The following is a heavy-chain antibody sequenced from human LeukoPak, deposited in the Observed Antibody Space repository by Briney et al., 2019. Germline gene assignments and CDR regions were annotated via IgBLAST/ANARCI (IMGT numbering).Heavy chain of an antibody. J-gene: IGHJ6*03. D-gene: IGHD4/OR15-4a*01. CDR1: RYTFTGYY. CDR2: INPNSGGT. Sequence: GASVKVSCKASRYTFTGYYMHWVRQAPGQGLEWMGWINPNSGGTNYAQKFQGRVTMTRDTSISTAYMELSRLRSDDTAVYYCARGRTMVRDYYYYMDVWGKGTTVTVSS. CDR3: ARGRTMVRDYYYYMDV. V-gene: IGHV1-2*02.